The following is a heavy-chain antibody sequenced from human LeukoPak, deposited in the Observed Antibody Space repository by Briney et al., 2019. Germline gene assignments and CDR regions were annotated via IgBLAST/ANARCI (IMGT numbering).Heavy chain of an antibody. CDR1: GFTFSSYG. CDR2: IWYDGSNK. D-gene: IGHD2-2*01. V-gene: IGHV3-33*06. J-gene: IGHJ3*02. CDR3: AKKPAAYAFDI. Sequence: GGSLRLSCAASGFTFSSYGMHWVRQAPGKGLEWVAVIWYDGSNKYYADSVKGRFTISRDNSKNTLYLQMNSLRAEDTAVYYCAKKPAAYAFDIWGQGTMVTVSS.